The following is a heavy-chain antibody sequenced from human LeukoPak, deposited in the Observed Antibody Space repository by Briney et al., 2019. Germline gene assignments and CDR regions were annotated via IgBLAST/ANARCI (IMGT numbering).Heavy chain of an antibody. CDR2: IYTSGTT. V-gene: IGHV4-4*07. CDR1: GGSISNYY. Sequence: SETLSLTCTVSGGSISNYYWSWIRQPAGKGLEWIGRIYTSGTTHYNPSLKSRVTMSVDTSKNQFSLNLSSVTAADTAVYYCAKAPVVAQWPIPFDYWGQGTLVTVSS. J-gene: IGHJ4*02. CDR3: AKAPVVAQWPIPFDY. D-gene: IGHD2-15*01.